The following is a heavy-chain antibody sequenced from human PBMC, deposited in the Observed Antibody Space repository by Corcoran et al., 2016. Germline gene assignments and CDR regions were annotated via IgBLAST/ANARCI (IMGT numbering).Heavy chain of an antibody. Sequence: QVQLVQSGAEVKKPGASVKVSCKASGYTFTSYSISWVRQAPGQGLEWMGWISAYNGNTNYAQKLQGRVTMTTDTSTSTAYMELRSLRSDDTAVYYCARDTWKTPGIAAAGDRGVFDYWGQGTLVTVSS. CDR1: GYTFTSYS. CDR3: ARDTWKTPGIAAAGDRGVFDY. J-gene: IGHJ4*02. D-gene: IGHD6-13*01. V-gene: IGHV1-18*01. CDR2: ISAYNGNT.